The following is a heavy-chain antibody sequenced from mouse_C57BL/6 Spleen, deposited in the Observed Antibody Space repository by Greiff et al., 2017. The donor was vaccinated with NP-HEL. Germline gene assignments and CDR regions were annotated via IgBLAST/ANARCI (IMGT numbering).Heavy chain of an antibody. CDR2: IDPENGDT. J-gene: IGHJ2*01. CDR3: TTTGADG. CDR1: GFNIKDDY. V-gene: IGHV14-4*01. Sequence: EVQLQQSGAELVRPGASVKLSCTASGFNIKDDYMHWVKQRPEQGLEWIGWIDPENGDTEYASKFQGKATITADTSSNTAYLQLSSLTSEDTAVYCCTTTGADGWGQGTTLTVSS.